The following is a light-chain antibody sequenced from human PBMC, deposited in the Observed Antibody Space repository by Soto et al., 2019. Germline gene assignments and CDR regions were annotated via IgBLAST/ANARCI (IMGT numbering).Light chain of an antibody. J-gene: IGLJ2*01. CDR2: DNS. Sequence: QSVLTQPPSLSGAPGQRVTISCTGSRSNIGAGYDVHWYQHLPGTAPKVLIFDNSNRPSGVPDRFAGSKSGTSASLAITGLHAEEEAVDYCHSYDVRLRGPVFGGGTKLPVL. CDR1: RSNIGAGYD. V-gene: IGLV1-40*01. CDR3: HSYDVRLRGPV.